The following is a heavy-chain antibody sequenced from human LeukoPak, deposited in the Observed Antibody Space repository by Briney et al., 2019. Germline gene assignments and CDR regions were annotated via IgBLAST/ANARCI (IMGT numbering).Heavy chain of an antibody. J-gene: IGHJ4*02. Sequence: SVKVSCKASGGTFSSYAISWVRQAPGQGLEWMGGIIPIFGTANYAQKFQGRVTTTTDESTSTAYMELSSLRSEDTAVYYCAGYSGYDWYYFDYWGQGTLVTVSS. CDR3: AGYSGYDWYYFDY. V-gene: IGHV1-69*05. CDR1: GGTFSSYA. D-gene: IGHD5-12*01. CDR2: IIPIFGTA.